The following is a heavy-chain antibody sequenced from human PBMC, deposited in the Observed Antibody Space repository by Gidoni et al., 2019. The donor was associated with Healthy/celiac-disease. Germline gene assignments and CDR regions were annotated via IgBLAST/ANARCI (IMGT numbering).Heavy chain of an antibody. J-gene: IGHJ5*02. CDR3: ARRRYCTNGACYLRREVGFDP. D-gene: IGHD2-8*01. CDR2: IYPGDSDT. CDR1: GYSFTSYW. V-gene: IGHV5-51*01. Sequence: EVQLVQSGAEVKKPGESLKISCKGSGYSFTSYWIGLVRQMPGKGLEWMGIIYPGDSDTRYSPSFQGQVTISADKSISTAYLQWSSLKASDTAMYYCARRRYCTNGACYLRREVGFDPWGQGTLVTVSS.